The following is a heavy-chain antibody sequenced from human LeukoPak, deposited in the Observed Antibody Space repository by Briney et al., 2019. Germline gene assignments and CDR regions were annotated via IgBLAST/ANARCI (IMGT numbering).Heavy chain of an antibody. V-gene: IGHV3-30*12. D-gene: IGHD3-10*01. Sequence: GGSLRLSCAGSGFTFSSFGMHWVRQAPGKGLEWVALISYDGSNIFYADSVMGRFTISRDNSKNTLYLEVISLTAEDTAVYYCAKDDAWLRFGEWSQGTLVTVSS. CDR2: ISYDGSNI. J-gene: IGHJ4*02. CDR3: AKDDAWLRFGE. CDR1: GFTFSSFG.